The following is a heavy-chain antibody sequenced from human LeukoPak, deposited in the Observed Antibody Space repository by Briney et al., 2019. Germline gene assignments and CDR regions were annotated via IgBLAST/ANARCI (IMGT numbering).Heavy chain of an antibody. Sequence: GGSLRLSCAASGFTFSIYAMSWVRQAPGKGLEWVSAISGRGVSTYYADSVKGRFTISRDNSKNTLYLQMNSLRAEDTAVYYCAKEWDYGDSFFAGHMDVWGKGTTVTVSS. V-gene: IGHV3-23*01. CDR3: AKEWDYGDSFFAGHMDV. CDR2: ISGRGVST. D-gene: IGHD4-17*01. CDR1: GFTFSIYA. J-gene: IGHJ6*03.